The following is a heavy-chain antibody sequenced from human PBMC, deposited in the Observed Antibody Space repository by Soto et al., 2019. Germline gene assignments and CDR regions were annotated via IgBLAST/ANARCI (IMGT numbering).Heavy chain of an antibody. CDR3: ARGGQDFWSGPFDY. CDR1: GGSISNYF. J-gene: IGHJ4*02. V-gene: IGHV4-4*07. CDR2: IDNSGST. Sequence: SETRSLTCTVSGGSISNYFCNWIRQPAGKGLEWIGRIDNSGSTNYNPSLKSRITMSADTSRNQFALKLNSVTAADTAVYYCARGGQDFWSGPFDYWGQGALVTVS. D-gene: IGHD3-3*01.